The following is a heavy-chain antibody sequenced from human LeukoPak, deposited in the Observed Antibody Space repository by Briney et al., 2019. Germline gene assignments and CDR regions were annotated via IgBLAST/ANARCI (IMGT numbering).Heavy chain of an antibody. V-gene: IGHV3-30*18. CDR2: ISYDGSNK. Sequence: PGGSLRLSCAASGFTFSSYGMHWVRQAPGKGLEWVAVISYDGSNKYYADSVKGRFTISRDNSKNTLYLQMNSLRAEDTAVYYCAKDLAVTRYYYYGMDVWGQGTTVTVSS. J-gene: IGHJ6*02. CDR1: GFTFSSYG. CDR3: AKDLAVTRYYYYGMDV. D-gene: IGHD2-21*02.